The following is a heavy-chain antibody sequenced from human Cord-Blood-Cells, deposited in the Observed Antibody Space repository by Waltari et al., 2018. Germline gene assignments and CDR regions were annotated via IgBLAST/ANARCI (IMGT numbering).Heavy chain of an antibody. CDR1: GGSISSSSYY. J-gene: IGHJ6*02. CDR3: ARIPYLSSGYYYYYYYGMDV. V-gene: IGHV4-39*01. Sequence: QLQLQESGPGLVKPSETLSLTCTVSGGSISSSSYYWGWIRQPPGKGLEWIGSIYYSGSTYHTPSLKSRVTISGDTSKNQFSLKLSSVTAADTAVYYCARIPYLSSGYYYYYYYGMDVWGQGTTVTVSS. D-gene: IGHD3-22*01. CDR2: IYYSGST.